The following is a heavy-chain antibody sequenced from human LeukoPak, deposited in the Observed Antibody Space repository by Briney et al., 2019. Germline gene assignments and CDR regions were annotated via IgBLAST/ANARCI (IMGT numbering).Heavy chain of an antibody. Sequence: SGGSLRLSCAASGFTSSSYWMSWVRQAPGKGLEWVANIKQDGGEKYYVDSVKGRFTISRDNAKNSLYLQMNSLRAEDTAVYYCAELGITMIGGVWGKGTTVTISS. D-gene: IGHD3-10*02. CDR2: IKQDGGEK. J-gene: IGHJ6*04. CDR1: GFTSSSYW. V-gene: IGHV3-7*01. CDR3: AELGITMIGGV.